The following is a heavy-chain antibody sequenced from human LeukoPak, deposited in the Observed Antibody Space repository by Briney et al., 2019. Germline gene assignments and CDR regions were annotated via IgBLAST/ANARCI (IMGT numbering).Heavy chain of an antibody. D-gene: IGHD3-16*02. CDR1: GYTFSNYG. CDR3: ARGLLTFGGVIGGPQALEYFQH. Sequence: ASVKVSCKASGYTFSNYGISWVRQAPGQGLEWMGWSSPHNGKTNYAQKLQGRVTMTTDTSTSTAYMELRSLRSDDTAMYYCARGLLTFGGVIGGPQALEYFQHWGQGTLVTVSS. J-gene: IGHJ1*01. CDR2: SSPHNGKT. V-gene: IGHV1-18*01.